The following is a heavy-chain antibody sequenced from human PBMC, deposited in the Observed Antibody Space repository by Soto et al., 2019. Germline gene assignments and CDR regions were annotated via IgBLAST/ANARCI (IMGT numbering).Heavy chain of an antibody. J-gene: IGHJ4*03. CDR3: ARHFDCSTTSCYIDY. CDR1: GYDFNHFW. V-gene: IGHV5-51*01. Sequence: GESLTIACRTSGYDFNHFWIGWVRQMPGKGLEWVGIIFPRDSDVRYSPSFQGRVTISVDKSINAAYLQWSGLKASDTAMYYCARHFDCSTTSCYIDYWGQGSPVTVSS. CDR2: IFPRDSDV. D-gene: IGHD2-2*01.